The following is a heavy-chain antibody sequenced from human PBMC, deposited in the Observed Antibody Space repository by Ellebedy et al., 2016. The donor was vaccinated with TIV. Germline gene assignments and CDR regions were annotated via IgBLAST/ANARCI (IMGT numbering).Heavy chain of an antibody. D-gene: IGHD6-13*01. CDR1: GGPISTFY. V-gene: IGHV4-59*01. Sequence: SETLSLXCTVSGGPISTFYWSWIRQPPGKGLEWIGYITYFGSTTYNPSLKSRVIISLDTSNNQFSLNLTSVTAADTAIYYCAKLGNPAQAAAGAGSWGQGTLVTVSS. CDR3: AKLGNPAQAAAGAGS. CDR2: ITYFGST. J-gene: IGHJ5*02.